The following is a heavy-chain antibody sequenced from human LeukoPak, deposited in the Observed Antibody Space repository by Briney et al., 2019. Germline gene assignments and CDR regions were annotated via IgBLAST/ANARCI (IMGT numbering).Heavy chain of an antibody. CDR1: EKSFDDYG. Sequence: GGSLRLSCVASEKSFDDYGMSWVRQAPGKGLEWVSGINWNGGSTGYAGSVKGRFIISRDNAKNSLYLQMNSLRAEDTALYYCARERDYYDNAFDIWGQGTMVTVSS. CDR2: INWNGGST. CDR3: ARERDYYDNAFDI. J-gene: IGHJ3*02. D-gene: IGHD3-22*01. V-gene: IGHV3-20*04.